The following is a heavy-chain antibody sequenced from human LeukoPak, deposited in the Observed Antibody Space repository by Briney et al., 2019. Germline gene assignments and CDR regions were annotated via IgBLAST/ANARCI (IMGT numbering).Heavy chain of an antibody. CDR2: INHSGST. Sequence: PSETLSLTCAVYGGSFSGYYWSWIRQPPGKGLEWIGEINHSGSTNYNPSLKSRVTISVDTSKNQFSLKLSSVTAADTAVYYCATDYGGNPSQEWGQGTLVTVSS. J-gene: IGHJ4*02. CDR1: GGSFSGYY. V-gene: IGHV4-34*01. CDR3: ATDYGGNPSQE. D-gene: IGHD4-23*01.